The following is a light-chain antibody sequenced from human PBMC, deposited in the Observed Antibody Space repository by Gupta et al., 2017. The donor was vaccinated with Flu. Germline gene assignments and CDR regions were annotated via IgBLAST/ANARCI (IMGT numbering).Light chain of an antibody. CDR1: QRISSTY. CDR3: QQVSSLPHT. CDR2: GAS. J-gene: IGKJ2*01. Sequence: EIVLTQSPGTLSLSPGERATLSCRTSQRISSTYLAWYQQMPGQAPRLLMAGASRRATGIPDRFSDSGSGTDFTLTVSRLEPQDFAVYYCQQVSSLPHTFGQGTKLEIK. V-gene: IGKV3-20*01.